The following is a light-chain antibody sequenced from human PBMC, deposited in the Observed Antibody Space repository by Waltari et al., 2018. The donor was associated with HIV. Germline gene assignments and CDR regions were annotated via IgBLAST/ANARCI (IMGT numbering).Light chain of an antibody. CDR2: EDN. J-gene: IGLJ2*01. Sequence: SYELTQPPSVSVSPGQTASITCSGDKLGDKYAYWCQQKPGQSPVLVLYEDNKRPSGIPERLSGSNSGNTATLTISGTQAMDEADYYCQAWDSSTVVFGGGTKLTVL. CDR1: KLGDKY. V-gene: IGLV3-1*01. CDR3: QAWDSSTVV.